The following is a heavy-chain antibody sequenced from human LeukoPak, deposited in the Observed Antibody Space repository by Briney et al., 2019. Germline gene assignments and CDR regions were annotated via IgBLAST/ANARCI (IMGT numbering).Heavy chain of an antibody. D-gene: IGHD3-10*01. CDR2: IISIFGTA. V-gene: IGHV1-69*05. CDR3: ARSIYGSARTYYYYYYMDV. J-gene: IGHJ6*03. CDR1: GGTFSSYA. Sequence: SVKVSCKASGGTFSSYAISWVRQAPGQGLEWMGGIISIFGTAIYAQKFQGRVTITTDESTSTAYMELSSLSSEDTAVYYCARSIYGSARTYYYYYYMDVWGKGTTVTVSS.